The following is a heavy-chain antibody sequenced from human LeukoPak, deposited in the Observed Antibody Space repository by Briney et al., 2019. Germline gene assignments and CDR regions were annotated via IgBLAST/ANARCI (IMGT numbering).Heavy chain of an antibody. V-gene: IGHV3-53*01. CDR2: IYSGGST. J-gene: IGHJ5*02. CDR1: GFTVSSNY. Sequence: GGSLRLSCAASGFTVSSNYMSWVRQAPGKGLEWVSVIYSGGSTYYADSVKGRFTISRDNSKNTLYLQMNSLRAEDTAVYYCARDVQTAREGNWFDPWGQGTLVTVSS. CDR3: ARDVQTAREGNWFDP.